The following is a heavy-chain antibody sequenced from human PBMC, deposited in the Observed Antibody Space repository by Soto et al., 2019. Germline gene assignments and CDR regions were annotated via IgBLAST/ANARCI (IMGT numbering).Heavy chain of an antibody. Sequence: SETLSLTCTVSGGSISSGGYYWSWIRQHPGKGLEWIGYIYYSGSTYYNPSLKSRVTISVDTSKNQFPLKLSSVTAADTAVYYCARDGATVLGVPDYYYMDVWGKGTTVTVSS. V-gene: IGHV4-31*03. D-gene: IGHD3-16*01. J-gene: IGHJ6*03. CDR2: IYYSGST. CDR1: GGSISSGGYY. CDR3: ARDGATVLGVPDYYYMDV.